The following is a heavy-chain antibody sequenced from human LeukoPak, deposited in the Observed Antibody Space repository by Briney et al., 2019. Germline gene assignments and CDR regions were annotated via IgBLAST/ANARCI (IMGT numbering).Heavy chain of an antibody. J-gene: IGHJ2*01. CDR1: GGSIRSDY. V-gene: IGHV4-59*08. CDR2: ISYSGST. D-gene: IGHD1-1*01. Sequence: SETLSLTCTVSGGSIRSDYWSWIRQPPGKGLEWTGYISYSGSTNYNPSLKSRVTISVDTSKNQFSLNLSSVTAADTAVYSCARAVGVGRGTYFDLWGRGTLVTVSS. CDR3: ARAVGVGRGTYFDL.